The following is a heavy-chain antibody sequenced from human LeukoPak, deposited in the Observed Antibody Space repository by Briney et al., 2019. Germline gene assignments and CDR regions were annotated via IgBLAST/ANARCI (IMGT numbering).Heavy chain of an antibody. CDR3: ARDQTYSGSGIYTYFDY. J-gene: IGHJ4*02. CDR1: GYSISSGYY. CDR2: IYHSGST. Sequence: SETLSLTCTVSGYSISSGYYWGWIRQPPGKGLEWIGSIYHSGSTHYNPSLKSRVTISVDTSKNQFSLKLSSVTAADTAVYYCARDQTYSGSGIYTYFDYWGQGILVTVSS. D-gene: IGHD3-10*01. V-gene: IGHV4-38-2*02.